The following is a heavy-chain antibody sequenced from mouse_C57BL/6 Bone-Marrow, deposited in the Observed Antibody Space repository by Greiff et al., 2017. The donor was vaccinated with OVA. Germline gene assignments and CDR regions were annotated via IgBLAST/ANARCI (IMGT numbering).Heavy chain of an antibody. J-gene: IGHJ1*03. CDR3: AMRSYYGSSYWYFDV. D-gene: IGHD1-1*01. V-gene: IGHV1-19*01. CDR2: INPYNGGT. Sequence: VQLQQSGPVLVKPGASVKMSCKASGYTFTDYYMNWVKQSHGKSLEWIGVINPYNGGTSYNQKFKGKATLTVDKSSSTAYMELNSLTSEDSAVYYCAMRSYYGSSYWYFDVWGTGTTVTVSS. CDR1: GYTFTDYY.